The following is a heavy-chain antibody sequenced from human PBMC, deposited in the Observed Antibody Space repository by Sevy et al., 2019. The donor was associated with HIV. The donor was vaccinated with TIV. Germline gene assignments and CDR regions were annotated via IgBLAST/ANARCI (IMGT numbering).Heavy chain of an antibody. CDR2: ISSGSSFT. V-gene: IGHV3-21*01. J-gene: IGHJ4*02. CDR3: ARATDHCYCSGTSCYTGALDL. D-gene: IGHD2-2*02. Sequence: GGSLRLSCAASGFIFSNYNMNWVRQAPGKGLEWVASISSGSSFTYYADSVKGRFAVSRDNSKNSLSLQMNSVRAADTAVYYGARATDHCYCSGTSCYTGALDLWGQGALVTVSS. CDR1: GFIFSNYN.